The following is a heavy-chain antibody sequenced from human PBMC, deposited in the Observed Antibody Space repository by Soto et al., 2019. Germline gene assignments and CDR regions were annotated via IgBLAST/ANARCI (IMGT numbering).Heavy chain of an antibody. CDR1: GGSISSGGYY. V-gene: IGHV4-31*03. Sequence: SETLSLTCTVSGGSISSGGYYWSWIRQHPGKGLEWIGYIYYSGSTYYNPSLKSRVTISVDTSKNQFSLKLSSVTAADTAVYYCARAGKSGSYGQERDYWGQGTLVTVSS. D-gene: IGHD1-26*01. J-gene: IGHJ4*02. CDR3: ARAGKSGSYGQERDY. CDR2: IYYSGST.